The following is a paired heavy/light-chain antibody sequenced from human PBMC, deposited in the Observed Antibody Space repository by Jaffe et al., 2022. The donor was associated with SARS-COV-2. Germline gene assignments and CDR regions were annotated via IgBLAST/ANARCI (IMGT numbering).Heavy chain of an antibody. J-gene: IGHJ4*02. Sequence: QVQLVQSGAEVKKPGASVKVSCKASGYTFTSYDINWVRQAPGQGLEWMGWMKPNSGNTGYERKFQGRVTMTRNTSISTAYLELSSLTSEDTAVYYCARYYSSSWHFDYWGQGTLVTVSS. CDR2: MKPNSGNT. CDR3: ARYYSSSWHFDY. D-gene: IGHD6-13*01. CDR1: GYTFTSYD. V-gene: IGHV1-8*01.
Light chain of an antibody. J-gene: IGLJ3*02. CDR3: SAWDGSRNVWV. Sequence: QSVLTQPPSASGTPGQRVTISCSVSSSNIGSNAVNWYQQLPGAAPKLLMYTNNQRPSGVPDRFSGSRSGTSASLAISGLQSEDEADYHCSAWDGSRNVWVFGGGTKLTVL. CDR1: SSNIGSNA. CDR2: TNN. V-gene: IGLV1-44*01.